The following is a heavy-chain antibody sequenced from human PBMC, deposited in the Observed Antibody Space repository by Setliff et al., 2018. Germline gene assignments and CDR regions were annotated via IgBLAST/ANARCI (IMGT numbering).Heavy chain of an antibody. D-gene: IGHD2-2*01. CDR2: IYHDGNP. Sequence: GSLRLSCEASGFTFSNYAMGWVRQTPGKGLEWIGFIYHDGNPKFNPSVNYNPSLKSRVTMSIDKSKNQFSLNLRSVTAADTAVYYCTRGGERYHTANWGQGLLVTVSS. CDR1: GFTFSNYA. V-gene: IGHV4-4*02. J-gene: IGHJ4*02. CDR3: TRGGERYHTAN.